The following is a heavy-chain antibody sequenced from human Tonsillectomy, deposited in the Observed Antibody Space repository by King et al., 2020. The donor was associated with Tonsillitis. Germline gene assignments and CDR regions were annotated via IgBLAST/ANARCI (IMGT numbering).Heavy chain of an antibody. CDR1: GFTFSTYW. D-gene: IGHD5-24*01. V-gene: IGHV3-7*03. Sequence: QLVQSGGGLVQPGXSLRLSCXASGFTFSTYWMTXVRXXXGKGLXWXXXXXXXXXXXXYVXXVKGXFTISRDNXKNSLYLQMNSLRAEDTAVYYCARDWGGRLQLGYWGQGTLVTVSS. CDR3: ARDWGGRLQLGY. CDR2: XXXXXXXX. J-gene: IGHJ4*02.